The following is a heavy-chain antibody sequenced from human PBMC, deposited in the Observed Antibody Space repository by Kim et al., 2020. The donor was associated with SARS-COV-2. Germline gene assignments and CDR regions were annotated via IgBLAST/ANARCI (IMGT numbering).Heavy chain of an antibody. Sequence: GGSLRLSCAASGFTFSSYGMHWVRQAPGKGLEWVAVISYDGSNKYYADSVKGRFTISRDNSKNTLYLQMNSLRAEDTAVYHCAKTYYDFWSGYYTGDTYYYYGMDVWGQGTTVTVSS. CDR1: GFTFSSYG. CDR2: ISYDGSNK. V-gene: IGHV3-30*18. D-gene: IGHD3-3*01. CDR3: AKTYYDFWSGYYTGDTYYYYGMDV. J-gene: IGHJ6*02.